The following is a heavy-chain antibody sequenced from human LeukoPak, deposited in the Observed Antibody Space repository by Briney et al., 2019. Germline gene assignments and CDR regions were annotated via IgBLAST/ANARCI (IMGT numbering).Heavy chain of an antibody. CDR1: GFTFDDYA. V-gene: IGHV3-9*01. CDR3: AKDKAPLAATLGY. CDR2: ISWNSGSI. J-gene: IGHJ4*02. Sequence: GGSLRLSCAASGFTFDDYAMHWVRQAPGKGLEWVSGISWNSGSIGYADSVKGRFTISRDNAKNSLYLQMNSLRAEDTALYYCAKDKAPLAATLGYWGQGTLVTVSS. D-gene: IGHD2-15*01.